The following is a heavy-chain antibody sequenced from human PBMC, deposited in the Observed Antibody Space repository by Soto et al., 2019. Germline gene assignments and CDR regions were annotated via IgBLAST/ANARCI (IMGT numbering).Heavy chain of an antibody. CDR1: GFAFSTRS. Sequence: EVQLVESGGGLVKPGGSLRLSCAASGFAFSTRSMNWVRQAPGKGLEWVASITSDSNHIHYADSVKGRFIISRDNAKNSLYLHINSLRAEDTAVYDCAVLYSSTWWGGCFDYWGPGTLVTVSS. D-gene: IGHD6-13*01. CDR2: ITSDSNHI. CDR3: AVLYSSTWWGGCFDY. V-gene: IGHV3-21*01. J-gene: IGHJ4*02.